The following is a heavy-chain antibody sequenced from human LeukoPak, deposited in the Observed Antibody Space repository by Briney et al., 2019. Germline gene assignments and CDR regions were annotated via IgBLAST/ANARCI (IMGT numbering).Heavy chain of an antibody. CDR1: GDSMNSSSFY. D-gene: IGHD6-13*01. V-gene: IGHV4-39*07. Sequence: PSETLSLTCTVSGDSMNSSSFYWSWIRQPPGRGLEWIGEINHSGSTNYNPSLKSRVTISVDTSKNQFSLKLSSVTAADTAVYYCATLVGSRGWFDPWGQGTLVTVSS. CDR3: ATLVGSRGWFDP. J-gene: IGHJ5*02. CDR2: INHSGST.